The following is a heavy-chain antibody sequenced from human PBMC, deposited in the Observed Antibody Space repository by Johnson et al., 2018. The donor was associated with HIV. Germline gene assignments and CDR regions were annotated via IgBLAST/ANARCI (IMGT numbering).Heavy chain of an antibody. Sequence: VQLVESGGGLVQPGGSLRLSCAASGFTFSSYAMSWVRQAPGKGLEWVSYISSSGSTIYYADSVKGRFTISRDNAKNSLYLQMNSLRAEDTAVYYCARYEGNYVAFDIWGQGTMVTVSS. CDR3: ARYEGNYVAFDI. J-gene: IGHJ3*02. D-gene: IGHD1-7*01. CDR1: GFTFSSYA. CDR2: ISSSGSTI. V-gene: IGHV3-48*04.